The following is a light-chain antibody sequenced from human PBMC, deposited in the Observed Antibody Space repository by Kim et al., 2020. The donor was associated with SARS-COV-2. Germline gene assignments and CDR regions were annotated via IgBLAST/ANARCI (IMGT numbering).Light chain of an antibody. Sequence: SYELTQPPSVSVAPGQTAIFTCGGNNIGTKSVHWYQQKPGQAPVLVIYYDRQRPTGIPERFSGSNSENTATLTISSVEAGDEADYFCQVWDFTNDVRVFGGGTQLTVL. J-gene: IGLJ3*02. CDR2: YDR. CDR1: NIGTKS. V-gene: IGLV3-21*04. CDR3: QVWDFTNDVRV.